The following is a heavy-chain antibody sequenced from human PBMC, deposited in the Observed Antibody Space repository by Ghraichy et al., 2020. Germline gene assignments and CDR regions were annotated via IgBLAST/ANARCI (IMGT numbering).Heavy chain of an antibody. CDR1: GGSFSGYY. V-gene: IGHV4-34*01. J-gene: IGHJ6*02. Sequence: ESLNISCAVYGGSFSGYYWSWIRQPPGKGLEWIGEINHSGSTNYNPSLKSRVTISVDTSTNQFSLNLSSVTAADTAGYYCARFLGYWSGGSCYPKAYYGMDVWGQGTTVTVSS. CDR2: INHSGST. D-gene: IGHD2-15*01. CDR3: ARFLGYWSGGSCYPKAYYGMDV.